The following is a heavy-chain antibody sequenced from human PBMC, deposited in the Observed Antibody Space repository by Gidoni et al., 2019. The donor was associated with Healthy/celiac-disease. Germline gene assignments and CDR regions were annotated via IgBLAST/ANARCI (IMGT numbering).Heavy chain of an antibody. J-gene: IGHJ4*02. Sequence: PGQGLEWMGRINPNSGGTNYAQKFQGRVTMTRDTSISTAYMGLSRLRSDDTAVYYCAGGRGGSYSDYWGQGTLVTVSS. CDR3: AGGRGGSYSDY. V-gene: IGHV1-2*06. D-gene: IGHD1-26*01. CDR2: INPNSGGT.